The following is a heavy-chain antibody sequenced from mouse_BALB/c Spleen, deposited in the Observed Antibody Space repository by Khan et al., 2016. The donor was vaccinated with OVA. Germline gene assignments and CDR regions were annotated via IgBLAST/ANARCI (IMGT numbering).Heavy chain of an antibody. CDR1: GFTFSTFA. V-gene: IGHV5-9-3*01. CDR2: ISSGGDYI. D-gene: IGHD1-1*01. Sequence: EVQLVESGGDLVKPGGSLKLSCSASGFTFSTFAMSWVRQTPEKRLEWVATISSGGDYIYYVDSVMGRFTISRDNAKNTLYLQMSSLRSEETAKYYCARHNYGPFAYWGQGTLVTVSA. J-gene: IGHJ3*01. CDR3: ARHNYGPFAY.